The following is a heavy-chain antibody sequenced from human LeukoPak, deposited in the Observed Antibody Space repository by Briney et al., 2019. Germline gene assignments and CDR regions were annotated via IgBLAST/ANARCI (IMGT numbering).Heavy chain of an antibody. CDR3: ARVNRGVAFDI. D-gene: IGHD2-8*02. J-gene: IGHJ3*02. Sequence: DSLKGRFTISRDNSKNTLYLQMNSLRADDTAVYYCARVNRGVAFDIWGQGTLVTVSS. V-gene: IGHV3-30*07.